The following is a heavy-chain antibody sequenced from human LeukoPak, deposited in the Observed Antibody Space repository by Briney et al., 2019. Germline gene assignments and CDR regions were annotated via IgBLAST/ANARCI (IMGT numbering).Heavy chain of an antibody. CDR3: AREAPAGTTSFDY. CDR1: GYTFTGYY. D-gene: IGHD1-1*01. CDR2: INPSGGGT. J-gene: IGHJ4*02. Sequence: ASVKVSCKASGYTFTGYYMHWVRQAPGQGLEWMGIINPSGGGTSYAQKFQGRVTMTRDTSTSTLYMDLNSLRSEDTAVYYCAREAPAGTTSFDYWGQGTLVTVSS. V-gene: IGHV1-46*01.